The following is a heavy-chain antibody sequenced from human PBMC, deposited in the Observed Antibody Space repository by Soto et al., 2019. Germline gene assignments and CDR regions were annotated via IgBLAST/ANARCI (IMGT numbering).Heavy chain of an antibody. Sequence: GGSLRLSCAASGFTFSSYGMHWVRQAPGKGLEWVAVISYGGSSKYYADTVKGRFTISRDNSKNTMYLQMSSLRVEDTAVYYCAKPMAAAGRSYYYYGVDVWGQGTTVTVSS. D-gene: IGHD6-13*01. CDR3: AKPMAAAGRSYYYYGVDV. V-gene: IGHV3-30*18. J-gene: IGHJ6*02. CDR2: ISYGGSSK. CDR1: GFTFSSYG.